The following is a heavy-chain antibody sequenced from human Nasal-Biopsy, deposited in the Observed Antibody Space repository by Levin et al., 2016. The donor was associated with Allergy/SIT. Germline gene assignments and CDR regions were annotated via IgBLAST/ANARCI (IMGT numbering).Heavy chain of an antibody. D-gene: IGHD6-6*01. CDR3: VKAPSFSSSSYYFES. CDR1: GFSFRNYN. J-gene: IGHJ4*02. V-gene: IGHV3-23*01. Sequence: GGSLRLSCAASGFSFRNYNMNWVRQAPGKGLEWVSVVSGSGGSTYYADSVKGRFTISRDNSRNTLYLQMNSLRVEDTAVYFCVKAPSFSSSSYYFESWGQGTLVTVSS. CDR2: VSGSGGST.